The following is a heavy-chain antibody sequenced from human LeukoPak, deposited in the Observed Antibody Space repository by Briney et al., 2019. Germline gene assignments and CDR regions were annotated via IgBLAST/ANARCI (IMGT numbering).Heavy chain of an antibody. J-gene: IGHJ6*03. V-gene: IGHV4-39*02. D-gene: IGHD6-13*01. CDR2: IYYSGNT. Sequence: PSETLSLTCTVSGVSISSSNSYWGWIRQPPGKGLEWIGSIYYSGNTYYNASLKSQVSISIDTSKNQFSLRLTSVTAADTAVYYCAKDKRRIRLSLIAAAGLDYYYYMDVWGKGTTVTISS. CDR3: AKDKRRIRLSLIAAAGLDYYYYMDV. CDR1: GVSISSSNSY.